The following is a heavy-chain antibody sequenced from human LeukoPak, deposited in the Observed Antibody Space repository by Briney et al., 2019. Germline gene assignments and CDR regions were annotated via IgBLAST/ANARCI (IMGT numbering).Heavy chain of an antibody. D-gene: IGHD4-17*01. CDR2: IAVYNGDT. CDR1: GYTFNTFG. J-gene: IGHJ4*02. V-gene: IGHV1-18*01. CDR3: ARDPHYGDYADY. Sequence: GASVKVSCKASGYTFNTFGITWVRQAPGQGLEWLGWIAVYNGDTNYAQKFQGRVTLTTDTSTNTAYMELRSLRSDDTAVYYCARDPHYGDYADYWGQGTLVTVSS.